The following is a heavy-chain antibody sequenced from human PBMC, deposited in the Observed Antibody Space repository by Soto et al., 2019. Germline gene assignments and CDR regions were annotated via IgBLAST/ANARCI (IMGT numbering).Heavy chain of an antibody. CDR1: GLTFSSSA. CDR3: AAPPNRDAYNYGY. V-gene: IGHV1-58*01. Sequence: QMQLVQSGPEVRKPGTSVKVSCKASGLTFSSSAVQWVRHARGQRLEWIGWIVVGSGSTKYAQKFQERVTITRDMSTSTAYMELSSLRSEDTAVYYCAAPPNRDAYNYGYWGQGTLVTVSS. D-gene: IGHD5-12*01. CDR2: IVVGSGST. J-gene: IGHJ4*02.